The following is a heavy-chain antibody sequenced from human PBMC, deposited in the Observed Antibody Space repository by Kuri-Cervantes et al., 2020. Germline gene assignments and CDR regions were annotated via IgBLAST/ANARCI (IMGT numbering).Heavy chain of an antibody. CDR2: IDNDGSNT. J-gene: IGHJ4*02. CDR1: GFTFSGVW. Sequence: GGSLRLSCAASGFTFSGVWMHWVRQAPGKGLVWVSRIDNDGSNTLYVDSVKGRFTISRDNAKNTLYLQMNSLRAEDSGIYYCAKGACSGDACYLGSWGQGTLVTVSS. CDR3: AKGACSGDACYLGS. D-gene: IGHD2-15*01. V-gene: IGHV3-74*01.